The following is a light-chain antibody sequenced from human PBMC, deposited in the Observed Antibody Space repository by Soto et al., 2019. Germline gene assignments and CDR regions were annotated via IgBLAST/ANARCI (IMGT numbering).Light chain of an antibody. CDR1: QSVSSN. Sequence: EIVMTQSPATLSVSPGERATLSCRASQSVSSNLAWYQQKPGQAPRLLIYDASNRATGIPARFSGSGSGTGFTLAISSLEPEDFAVYHCQQYGASPWTFGQGTKVDIK. J-gene: IGKJ1*01. V-gene: IGKV3D-15*01. CDR2: DAS. CDR3: QQYGASPWT.